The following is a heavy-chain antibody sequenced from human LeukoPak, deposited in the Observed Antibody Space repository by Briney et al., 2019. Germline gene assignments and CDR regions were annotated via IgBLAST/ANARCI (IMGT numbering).Heavy chain of an antibody. CDR2: ISAYNGNI. D-gene: IGHD2-2*01. Sequence: ASVKVSCKASGYTFTSYGISWVRQAPGQGLEWMGWISAYNGNINYAQKLQGRVTMTTDTSTSTAYMELRSLRSDDTAVYYCARDLRCSSTSCYWGLRYFDYWGQGTLVTVSS. CDR3: ARDLRCSSTSCYWGLRYFDY. CDR1: GYTFTSYG. V-gene: IGHV1-18*01. J-gene: IGHJ4*02.